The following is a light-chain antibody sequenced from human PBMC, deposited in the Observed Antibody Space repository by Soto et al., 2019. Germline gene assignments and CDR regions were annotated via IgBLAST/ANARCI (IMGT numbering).Light chain of an antibody. CDR2: GTS. V-gene: IGKV3-20*01. CDR1: QSVSSY. CDR3: QQYGSSPL. J-gene: IGKJ3*01. Sequence: EIVLTQSPGTLSLSPGERATLSCGASQSVSSYLLWYQQKPGQAPRLLIYGTSSRATGIPDRFSGSGSGTDFTLTISRLEPEDFAVYYCQQYGSSPLFGPGTKVDIK.